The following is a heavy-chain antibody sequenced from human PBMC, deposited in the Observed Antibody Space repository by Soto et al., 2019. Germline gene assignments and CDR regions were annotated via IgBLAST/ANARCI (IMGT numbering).Heavy chain of an antibody. Sequence: GGSLRLSCAASGRSGSSNYMSWVRQAPGKGLEWVAVIYSGGSTYYADSVKGRFTISRDDSKNTVFLQMDRLRAEDTALYYCAIFYDFWTGPRDYWGQGILVTVSS. J-gene: IGHJ4*02. CDR3: AIFYDFWTGPRDY. CDR1: GRSGSSNY. CDR2: IYSGGST. D-gene: IGHD3-3*01. V-gene: IGHV3-53*01.